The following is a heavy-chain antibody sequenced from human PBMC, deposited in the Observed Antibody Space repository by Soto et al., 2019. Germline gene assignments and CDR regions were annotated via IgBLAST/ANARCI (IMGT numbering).Heavy chain of an antibody. V-gene: IGHV3-21*01. CDR1: GFTFNYYT. CDR2: ISSASANI. Sequence: EVQLEESGGGLVRPGASLRLSCAASGFTFNYYTMIGVRQAPGQWLEWVSSISSASANIHYADSVKGRFTISRENAKNSGYLQMNSLRDEDPAVYYCASHITTVTTERIDFWGQGTLVTVSS. D-gene: IGHD4-17*01. J-gene: IGHJ4*02. CDR3: ASHITTVTTERIDF.